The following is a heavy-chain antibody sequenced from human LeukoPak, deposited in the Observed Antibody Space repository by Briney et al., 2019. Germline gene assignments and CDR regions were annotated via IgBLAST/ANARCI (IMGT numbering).Heavy chain of an antibody. CDR2: FDPEDGET. Sequence: ASVKVSCKVSGYTLTELSMHWVRQAPGKGLEWMGGFDPEDGETIYAQKFQGRVTMTEDTSTDTAYMELSSLRSEDTAAYYCATTFPGIAKYYFDYWGQGTLVTVSS. CDR3: ATTFPGIAKYYFDY. V-gene: IGHV1-24*01. CDR1: GYTLTELS. J-gene: IGHJ4*02. D-gene: IGHD6-13*01.